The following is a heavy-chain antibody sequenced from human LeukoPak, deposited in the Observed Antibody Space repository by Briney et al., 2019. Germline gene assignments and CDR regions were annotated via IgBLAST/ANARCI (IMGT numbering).Heavy chain of an antibody. Sequence: ASVKVSCKASGYTFTSYYMHWVRQAPGQGLEWTGIINPSGGSTSYAQKFQGRVTMTRDMSTSTVYMELSSLRSEDTAVYYCARDGGIVGAPYNWFDPWGQGTLVTVSS. V-gene: IGHV1-46*01. CDR3: ARDGGIVGAPYNWFDP. CDR1: GYTFTSYY. J-gene: IGHJ5*02. D-gene: IGHD1-26*01. CDR2: INPSGGST.